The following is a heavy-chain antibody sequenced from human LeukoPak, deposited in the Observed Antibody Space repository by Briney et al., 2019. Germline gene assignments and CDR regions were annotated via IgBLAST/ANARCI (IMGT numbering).Heavy chain of an antibody. CDR2: INHSGST. CDR3: ARLHDTMVRVNWFDP. J-gene: IGHJ5*02. D-gene: IGHD3-10*01. V-gene: IGHV4-34*01. Sequence: SETLSFTCAVYGGSFSGYYWSWIRQPPGKGLEWIGEINHSGSTNYNPSLKSRVTISVDTSKNQFSLRLSSVTAADTAVYYCARLHDTMVRVNWFDPWGQGTLVTVSS. CDR1: GGSFSGYY.